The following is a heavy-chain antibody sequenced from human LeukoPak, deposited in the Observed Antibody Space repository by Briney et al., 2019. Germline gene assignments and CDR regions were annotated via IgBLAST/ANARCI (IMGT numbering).Heavy chain of an antibody. CDR1: GYTFTGYY. Sequence: ASVKVSCKASGYTFTGYYMHRVRQAPGQGLEWMGWISPNSGGTNYAQKFQGRVTMTRDTSISTAYMELSRLRSDDTAVYYCARLYPYSSNNNYYYGMDVWGQGTTVTVSS. V-gene: IGHV1-2*02. CDR2: ISPNSGGT. J-gene: IGHJ6*02. CDR3: ARLYPYSSNNNYYYGMDV. D-gene: IGHD6-13*01.